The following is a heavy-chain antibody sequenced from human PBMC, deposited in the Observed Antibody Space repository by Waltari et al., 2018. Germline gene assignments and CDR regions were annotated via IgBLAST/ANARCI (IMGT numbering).Heavy chain of an antibody. CDR1: GFTFKTYS. CDR2: ISSNGNTK. V-gene: IGHV3-30*16. CDR3: ARVWRDFFYYSMDV. J-gene: IGHJ6*03. Sequence: QEQLVESGGGVVPPGQSLTLSCAASGFTFKTYSLHWVRQAPGRGLRGVAVISSNGNTKYYADAVKGRFTISRDNSRNILHLQMNSLRPEDTAVYFCARVWRDFFYYSMDVWGQGTTVTVSS.